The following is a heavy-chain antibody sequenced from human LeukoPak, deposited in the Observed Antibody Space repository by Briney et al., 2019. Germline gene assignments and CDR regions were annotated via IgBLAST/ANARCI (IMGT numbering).Heavy chain of an antibody. CDR1: GGSMSSYY. CDR3: ARHLAVAGYFFDY. V-gene: IGHV4-59*08. Sequence: SETLSLTCTVSGGSMSSYYWSWIRQPPGKGLEWIGCIYYSGSTNYNPSLRSRVTISVDTSKNQFSLKLSSVTAADTAVYYCARHLAVAGYFFDYWGQGTLVTVSS. CDR2: IYYSGST. J-gene: IGHJ4*02. D-gene: IGHD6-19*01.